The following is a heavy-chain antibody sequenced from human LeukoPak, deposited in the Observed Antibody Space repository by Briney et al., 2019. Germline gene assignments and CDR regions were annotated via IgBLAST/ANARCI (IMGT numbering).Heavy chain of an antibody. J-gene: IGHJ4*02. D-gene: IGHD6-13*01. CDR2: IYYSGST. V-gene: IGHV4-59*08. Sequence: SETLSLTCTVSGGSISSYYWSWIRQPPGKGLEWIGYIYYSGSTNYNPPLKSRVTISVDTSKNQFSLKLSSVTAADTAVYYCARLPMGYFYFDYWGQGTLVTVSS. CDR1: GGSISSYY. CDR3: ARLPMGYFYFDY.